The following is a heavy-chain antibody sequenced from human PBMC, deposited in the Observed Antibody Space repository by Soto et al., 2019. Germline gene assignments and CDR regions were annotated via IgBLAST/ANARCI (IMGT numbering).Heavy chain of an antibody. CDR1: GDSIKTYY. V-gene: IGHV4-59*12. Sequence: SETLSLTCTLPGDSIKTYYWSWIRQSPGKGLEWIGNIYHSGSTNYNPSLKSRVTISVDTSKNQFSLKLSSVTAAHTAVYYCAREPYSGSYYVGNYFDVWGQGTRVTVSS. CDR3: AREPYSGSYYVGNYFDV. CDR2: IYHSGST. D-gene: IGHD1-26*01. J-gene: IGHJ4*02.